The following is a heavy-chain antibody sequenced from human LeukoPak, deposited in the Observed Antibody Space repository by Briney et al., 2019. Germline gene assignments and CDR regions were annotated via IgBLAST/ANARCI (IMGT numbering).Heavy chain of an antibody. CDR2: IWNDGSKK. V-gene: IGHV3-33*01. CDR1: GFSFSTFG. J-gene: IGHJ4*02. Sequence: GGSLRLSCAASGFSFSTFGMHWARRAPGKGLEWVAVIWNDGSKKFYADSVKGRFTISRDNSQNTLYLQMNRLTVEDTAVYYCGRVSLGGDYWGQGSLVTVSS. D-gene: IGHD3-16*01. CDR3: GRVSLGGDY.